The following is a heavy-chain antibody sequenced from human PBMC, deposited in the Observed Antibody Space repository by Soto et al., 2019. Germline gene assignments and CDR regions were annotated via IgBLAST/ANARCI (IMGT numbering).Heavy chain of an antibody. J-gene: IGHJ4*02. CDR2: ISASSTTV. CDR3: ARIYRRDGNKYADY. V-gene: IGHV3-48*02. Sequence: GGSLRLSCAASGFTFSSYGMHWVRQAPGKGLEWVSYISASSTTVYYGDSVKGRFTISRDNAKNSLYLQMNSLRDEDTAVYYCARIYRRDGNKYADYWGQGTLVTVSS. CDR1: GFTFSSYG. D-gene: IGHD3-16*02.